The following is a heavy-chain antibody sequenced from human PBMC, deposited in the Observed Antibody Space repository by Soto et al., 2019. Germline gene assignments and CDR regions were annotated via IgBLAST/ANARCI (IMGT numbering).Heavy chain of an antibody. V-gene: IGHV3-30*18. J-gene: IGHJ4*02. CDR3: AKSPGMTTVTSIDY. CDR1: GFTFSSYG. CDR2: ISYDGSNK. Sequence: QVQLVESGGGVVQTGRSLRLSCAASGFTFSSYGMHWVRQAPGKGLEWVAVISYDGSNKYYADSVKGRFTISRDNSKNTLYLQMNSLRAEDTAVYYCAKSPGMTTVTSIDYWGQGTLVTVSS. D-gene: IGHD4-17*01.